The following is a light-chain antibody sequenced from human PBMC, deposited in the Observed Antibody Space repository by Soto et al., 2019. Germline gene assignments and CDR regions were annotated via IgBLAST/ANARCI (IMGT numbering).Light chain of an antibody. CDR2: DVN. J-gene: IGLJ2*01. CDR3: TSWTTSTTMI. Sequence: QSVLTQPASVSWSPGQSITIPLPGNPSYIGAHNFVSWYQQHPGEAPKLTLYDVNIRPSGVSNRFSGSKSGNTASLTISGLQAEDEADYYCTSWTTSTTMIFGGGTKVTVL. V-gene: IGLV2-14*03. CDR1: PSYIGAHNF.